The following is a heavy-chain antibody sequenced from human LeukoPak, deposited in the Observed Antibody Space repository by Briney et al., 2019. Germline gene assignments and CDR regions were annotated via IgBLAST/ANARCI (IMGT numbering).Heavy chain of an antibody. CDR2: ISSSSSYT. Sequence: GGPLRLSCAASGFTFSDYYMSWIRQAPGEGLEGVSYISSSSSYTNYADSVKGRFTISRDNAKNSLYLQMNSLRAEDTAVYYCARGHLWFGEPILDYWGQGTPVTVSS. CDR3: ARGHLWFGEPILDY. D-gene: IGHD3-10*01. J-gene: IGHJ4*02. V-gene: IGHV3-11*06. CDR1: GFTFSDYY.